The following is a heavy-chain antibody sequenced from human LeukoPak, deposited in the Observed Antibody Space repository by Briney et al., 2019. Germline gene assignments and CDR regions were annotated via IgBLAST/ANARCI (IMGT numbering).Heavy chain of an antibody. D-gene: IGHD1-26*01. CDR2: IYYSGST. Sequence: PSETLSLTCTVSGGSISSYYWSWIRQPPGKGLEWIGYIYYSGSTNYNPSLKSRVTISVDTSKNQFSLKLSSVTAADTAVYHCARGSYNNWFDPWGQGTLVTVSS. CDR1: GGSISSYY. J-gene: IGHJ5*02. CDR3: ARGSYNNWFDP. V-gene: IGHV4-59*01.